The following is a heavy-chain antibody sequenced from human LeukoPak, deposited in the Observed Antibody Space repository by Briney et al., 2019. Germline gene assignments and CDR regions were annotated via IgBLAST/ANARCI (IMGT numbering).Heavy chain of an antibody. CDR1: GGSISSGGYY. Sequence: SQTLSLTCTVSGGSISSGGYYWSWIRQHPGKGLEWIGYIYYSGSTYYNPSLKSRVTISVDTSKNQFSLKLSSVTAADTAVYYCARTGKAVAEIPFDYWGQGTLVTVSS. J-gene: IGHJ4*02. D-gene: IGHD6-19*01. CDR2: IYYSGST. CDR3: ARTGKAVAEIPFDY. V-gene: IGHV4-31*03.